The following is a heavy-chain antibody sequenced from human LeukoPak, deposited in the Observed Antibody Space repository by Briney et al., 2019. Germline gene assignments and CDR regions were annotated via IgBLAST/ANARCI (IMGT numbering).Heavy chain of an antibody. Sequence: SVKVSCKASGYTFTGYYMHWVRQAPGQGLEWMGWINPNSGGTNYAQRFQGRVTMTRDTSISTAYMELSRLRSDDTAVYYCARLADGSGYYLIYYFDYWGQGTLVTVSS. V-gene: IGHV1-2*02. CDR3: ARLADGSGYYLIYYFDY. D-gene: IGHD3-22*01. CDR2: INPNSGGT. J-gene: IGHJ4*02. CDR1: GYTFTGYY.